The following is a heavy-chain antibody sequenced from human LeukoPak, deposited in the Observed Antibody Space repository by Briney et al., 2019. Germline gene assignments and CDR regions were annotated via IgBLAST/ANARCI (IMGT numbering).Heavy chain of an antibody. CDR3: ASSYNWNDISRFDY. CDR1: GGSISSGSYY. Sequence: PSETLSLTCTVSGGSISSGSYYWSWIRQPAGKGLEWIGRIYTSGSTNYNPSLKSRVTISVDTSKNQFSLKLSSVTAADTAVYYCASSYNWNDISRFDYWGQGTLVTVSS. J-gene: IGHJ4*02. CDR2: IYTSGST. V-gene: IGHV4-61*02. D-gene: IGHD1-1*01.